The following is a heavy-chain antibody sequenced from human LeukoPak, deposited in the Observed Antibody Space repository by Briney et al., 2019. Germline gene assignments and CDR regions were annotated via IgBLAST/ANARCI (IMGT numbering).Heavy chain of an antibody. V-gene: IGHV3-30*02. CDR1: GFTFSSYA. CDR3: AKDLSGVTGYTYGRGIDY. CDR2: IRYDGSNK. D-gene: IGHD5-18*01. Sequence: PGGSLRLSCAASGFTFSSYAMSWVRQAPGKGLEWVAFIRYDGSNKYYADSVKGRFTISRDNSKNTLYLQMNSLRAEDTAVYYCAKDLSGVTGYTYGRGIDYWGQGTLVTVSS. J-gene: IGHJ4*02.